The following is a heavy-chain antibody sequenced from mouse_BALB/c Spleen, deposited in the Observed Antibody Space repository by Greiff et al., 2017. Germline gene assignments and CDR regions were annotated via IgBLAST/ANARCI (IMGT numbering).Heavy chain of an antibody. Sequence: VQLKESGPSLVKPSQTLSLTCSVTGDSITSGYWNWIRKFPGNKLEYMGYISYSGSTYYNPSLKSRISITRDTSKNQYYLQLNSVTTEDTATYYCARYGYYGSSKRGAMDYWGQGTSVTVSS. V-gene: IGHV3-8*02. J-gene: IGHJ4*01. CDR2: ISYSGST. CDR1: GDSITSGY. CDR3: ARYGYYGSSKRGAMDY. D-gene: IGHD1-1*01.